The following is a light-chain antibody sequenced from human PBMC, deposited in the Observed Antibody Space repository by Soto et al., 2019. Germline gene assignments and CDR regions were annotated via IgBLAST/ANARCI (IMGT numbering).Light chain of an antibody. CDR2: KAS. CDR1: QSISSW. CDR3: QQYNTYSS. Sequence: DIQMTQSPSTLSASVGDRVTITCRASQSISSWLAWYQQKPGKAPKLLIYKASNLENEVPSRFSGSGSGTEFTLTISSLQPDDFATYYCQQYNTYSSFGQGTKLEI. V-gene: IGKV1-5*03. J-gene: IGKJ2*01.